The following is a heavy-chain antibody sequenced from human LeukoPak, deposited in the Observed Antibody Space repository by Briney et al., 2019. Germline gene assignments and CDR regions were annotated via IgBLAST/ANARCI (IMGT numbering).Heavy chain of an antibody. CDR2: IYHSGRT. CDR1: GGTFSGYY. Sequence: SETLSLTCAVSGGTFSGYYWSWIRQSPGKGLEWIGEIYHSGRTNYSPTLQSRATLSVDTSKRQFSLRLTSLTAADAGIYYCARANNFRFDSWGQETLVTVSS. V-gene: IGHV4-34*01. D-gene: IGHD5-24*01. J-gene: IGHJ4*02. CDR3: ARANNFRFDS.